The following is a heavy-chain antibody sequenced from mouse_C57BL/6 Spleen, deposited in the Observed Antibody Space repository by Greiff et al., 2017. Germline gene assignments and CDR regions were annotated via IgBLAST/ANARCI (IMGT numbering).Heavy chain of an antibody. Sequence: EVKLEASGGGLVKPGGSLKLSCAASGFTFSDYGMHWVRQAPEKGLEWVAYISSGSSTIYYADKVKGRFTISRDNAKNTLFLQMTSLRSEDTAMYYCAVYDYFAYWGQGTLVTVSA. J-gene: IGHJ3*01. CDR3: AVYDYFAY. D-gene: IGHD2-4*01. CDR2: ISSGSSTI. CDR1: GFTFSDYG. V-gene: IGHV5-17*01.